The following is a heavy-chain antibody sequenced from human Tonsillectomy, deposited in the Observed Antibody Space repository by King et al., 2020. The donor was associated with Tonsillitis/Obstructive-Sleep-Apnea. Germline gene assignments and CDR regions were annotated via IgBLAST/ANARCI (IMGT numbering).Heavy chain of an antibody. V-gene: IGHV4-59*01. CDR1: GCSISSYY. CDR2: IYYSGGT. D-gene: IGHD2-8*01. Sequence: QLQEAGPGLVKPSETLSLTCTVSGCSISSYYWSWIRQPPGKGLECIGYIYYSGGTNYKPSLNSRVTISVDTSKNQFSLKLSSVTAADTAVYYFAREGAVMNAFDIWGQGTMVTVSS. J-gene: IGHJ3*02. CDR3: AREGAVMNAFDI.